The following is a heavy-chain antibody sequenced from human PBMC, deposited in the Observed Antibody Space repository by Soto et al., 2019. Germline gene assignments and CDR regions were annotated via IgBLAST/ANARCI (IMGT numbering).Heavy chain of an antibody. CDR3: ASDPFNTRDDSNFDL. V-gene: IGHV3-7*04. J-gene: IGHJ2*01. CDR2: IKEAGSEK. CDR1: GFSCSRYG. D-gene: IGHD3-3*01. Sequence: ELQLVESGGGLVQPGGSLRLSCAASGFSCSRYGMRWGRQTHGKGLEWVVNIKEAGSEKLYEDSVKGRFTISRHNAKNSLYRTMNSLRAEDTAVYYCASDPFNTRDDSNFDLWGRGTLVTVSS.